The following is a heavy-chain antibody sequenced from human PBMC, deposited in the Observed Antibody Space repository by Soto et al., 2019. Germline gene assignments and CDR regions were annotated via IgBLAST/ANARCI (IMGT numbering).Heavy chain of an antibody. Sequence: EVQLAESGGGMVQPGGSLRLSCVASGFTFSSYDMHWVRQAPGKGLEYVSSISSHGGTTYYGNSVKGRFTISRDNSKNSLYLQMGSLRAEDIAFYYCVGRGSGNYEYWGQGTLVTVST. CDR2: ISSHGGTT. V-gene: IGHV3-64*01. J-gene: IGHJ4*02. CDR1: GFTFSSYD. D-gene: IGHD1-7*01. CDR3: VGRGSGNYEY.